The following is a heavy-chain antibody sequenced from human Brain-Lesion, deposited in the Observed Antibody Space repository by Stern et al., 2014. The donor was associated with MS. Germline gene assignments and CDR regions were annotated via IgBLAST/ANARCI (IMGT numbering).Heavy chain of an antibody. V-gene: IGHV3-74*02. CDR2: VNNDGRRT. D-gene: IGHD3-10*01. Sequence: ESGGGLVQPGGSLRLSCAASGFTFRNYWMHWVRQAPGKGLVWVSRVNNDGRRTSYADSVKGRFTMSRDNAKNTLYLQMNSLRVEDTAIYYCARGERWFDSWGQGTLVTVSS. J-gene: IGHJ5*01. CDR3: ARGERWFDS. CDR1: GFTFRNYW.